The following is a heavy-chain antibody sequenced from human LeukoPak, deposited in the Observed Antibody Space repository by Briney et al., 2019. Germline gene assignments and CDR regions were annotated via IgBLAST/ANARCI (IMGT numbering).Heavy chain of an antibody. CDR2: IYYSGST. CDR3: ARNEAVGLQRKHAFDI. V-gene: IGHV4-39*07. CDR1: SGSISSSSYY. Sequence: SETLSLTCTVSSGSISSSSYYWGWIRQPPGKGLEWIGSIYYSGSTYYNPSLKSRVTISVDTSKNQFSLKLSSVTAADTAVYYCARNEAVGLQRKHAFDIWGQGTMVTVSS. J-gene: IGHJ3*02. D-gene: IGHD1-26*01.